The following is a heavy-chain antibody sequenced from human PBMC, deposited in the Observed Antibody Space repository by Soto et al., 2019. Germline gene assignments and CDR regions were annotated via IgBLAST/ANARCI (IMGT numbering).Heavy chain of an antibody. CDR1: GASISSTSSGDW. Sequence: QVQLQESGPGLVKPSGTLSLTCTVSGASISSTSSGDWWSWVRQPPGKGLEWIGEIHHSGNTIYNPSLKSRVTMSVDKSKNQFSLRLSSVTAADTAVYYCAKMVGATLVDYWGQGNLVTVSS. D-gene: IGHD1-26*01. J-gene: IGHJ4*02. CDR2: IHHSGNT. CDR3: AKMVGATLVDY. V-gene: IGHV4-4*02.